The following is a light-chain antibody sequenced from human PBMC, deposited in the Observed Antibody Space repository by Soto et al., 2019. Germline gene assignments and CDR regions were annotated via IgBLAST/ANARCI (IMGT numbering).Light chain of an antibody. CDR1: QFISTY. CDR2: TTS. V-gene: IGKV1-39*01. CDR3: QQSYSTPIT. Sequence: DIQMRKSPSSLASSVGDTVTITCLPSQFISTYLNWYQQKPGKAPNLLIYTTSSLHSGVPSRFSGSGSGTDFTLTISSLQPEDFATYYCQQSYSTPITFGQGTLLEI. J-gene: IGKJ5*01.